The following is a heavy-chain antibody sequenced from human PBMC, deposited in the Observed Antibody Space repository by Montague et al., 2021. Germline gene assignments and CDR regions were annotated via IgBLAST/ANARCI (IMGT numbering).Heavy chain of an antibody. Sequence: SLRLSCAASGFTFSTSWMSWVRQAPGKGLEWVANIRDDGGATYYVDSVKGRFTISRDNAKNSLYLQMSSLRAEDTAVYYCARYTYYYCDYWGQGTLVTVSS. J-gene: IGHJ4*02. CDR1: GFTFSTSW. D-gene: IGHD1-26*01. CDR3: ARYTYYYCDY. V-gene: IGHV3-7*05. CDR2: IRDDGGAT.